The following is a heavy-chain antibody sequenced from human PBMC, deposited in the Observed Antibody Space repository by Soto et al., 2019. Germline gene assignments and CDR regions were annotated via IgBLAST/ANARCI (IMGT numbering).Heavy chain of an antibody. CDR3: AKHVKLAAADLYFDY. D-gene: IGHD6-13*01. CDR2: ISGSCGST. J-gene: IGHJ4*02. Sequence: GGSLRLSCAASGFTFSSYAMSWVRQAPGKGLEWVSVISGSCGSTYYADSVKGRFTISRDNSKNTLFLQMNSLRAEDTAVYYCAKHVKLAAADLYFDYWGQGTLVTVSS. CDR1: GFTFSSYA. V-gene: IGHV3-23*01.